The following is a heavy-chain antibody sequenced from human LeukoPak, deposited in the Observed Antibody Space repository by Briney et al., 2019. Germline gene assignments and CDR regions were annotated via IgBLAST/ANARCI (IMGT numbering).Heavy chain of an antibody. J-gene: IGHJ4*02. CDR3: AREALLYYFDY. CDR1: GASISNGDYY. D-gene: IGHD2-15*01. CDR2: IYHSGST. Sequence: SQTLSLTCTVSGASISNGDYYWTWIRQTPGEGLEWIGYIYHSGSTYYDPSLKSRLTISLDTSENQFSLSLNSVTAADTAVYYCAREALLYYFDYWGQGTPVTVSS. V-gene: IGHV4-30-4*08.